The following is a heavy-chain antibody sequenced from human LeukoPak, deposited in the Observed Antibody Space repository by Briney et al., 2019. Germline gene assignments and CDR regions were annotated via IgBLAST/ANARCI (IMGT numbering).Heavy chain of an antibody. J-gene: IGHJ6*03. D-gene: IGHD3-9*01. V-gene: IGHV5-51*01. CDR1: GYSFTSYW. CDR3: ARRFGHYDILTGYYKYYYYMDV. Sequence: GESLKISCKGSGYSFTSYWIGWVRQMPGKGLEWMGIIYPGDSDTRYSPSFQGQVTISADKSISTAYLQWSSLKASDTAMYYCARRFGHYDILTGYYKYYYYMDVWGKGTTVTVSS. CDR2: IYPGDSDT.